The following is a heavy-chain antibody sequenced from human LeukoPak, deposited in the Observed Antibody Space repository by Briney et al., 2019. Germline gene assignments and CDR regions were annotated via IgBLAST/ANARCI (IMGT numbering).Heavy chain of an antibody. CDR3: ARAPPYSSSWYYYMDV. D-gene: IGHD6-13*01. V-gene: IGHV4-34*01. Sequence: SETLSLTCAVYGGSFSGYYWSWIRQPPGKGLEWIGEINHSGSTNYNPSLKSRVTISVDTSKNQFSLKLSSVPAADTAVYYCARAPPYSSSWYYYMDVWGKGTTVTVSS. J-gene: IGHJ6*03. CDR2: INHSGST. CDR1: GGSFSGYY.